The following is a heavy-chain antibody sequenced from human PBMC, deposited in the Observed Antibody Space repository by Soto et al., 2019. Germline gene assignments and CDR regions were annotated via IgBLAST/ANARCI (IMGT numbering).Heavy chain of an antibody. CDR3: ARVKASSSWYDY. J-gene: IGHJ4*02. V-gene: IGHV4-4*02. D-gene: IGHD6-13*01. CDR2: IDHSGRT. Sequence: QVQLQESGPGLVKPSGTLFLTCAVSGGSISSSDWWSWVRQPPGKGLEWIGEIDHSGRTNDNPSLKSRVTISVDKSKNQFSLKLSSVTAADTAVYYCARVKASSSWYDYWGQGTLVTVSS. CDR1: GGSISSSDW.